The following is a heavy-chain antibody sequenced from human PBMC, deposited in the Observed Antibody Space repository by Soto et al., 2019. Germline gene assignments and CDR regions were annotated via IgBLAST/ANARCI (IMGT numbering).Heavy chain of an antibody. Sequence: GASVKVSCKATGDTFSSYAISWVRQAPGQGLEWMGGIIPIFGTANYAQKFQGRVTITADESTSTAYMELSSLRSEDTAVYYCGSFYYDSSVYSPLVVDYGMDVGGQGTTVTVPS. J-gene: IGHJ6*02. D-gene: IGHD3-22*01. CDR1: GDTFSSYA. CDR2: IIPIFGTA. CDR3: GSFYYDSSVYSPLVVDYGMDV. V-gene: IGHV1-69*13.